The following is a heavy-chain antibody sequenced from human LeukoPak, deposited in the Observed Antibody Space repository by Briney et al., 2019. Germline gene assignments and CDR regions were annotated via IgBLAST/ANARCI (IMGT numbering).Heavy chain of an antibody. CDR3: TQGDYYYGMDV. CDR1: GFTFSSYA. J-gene: IGHJ6*02. V-gene: IGHV3-30-3*01. Sequence: GRSLRLSCAASGFTFSSYAMHWVRQAPGKGLEWVAVISYAGSNKYYADSVKGRFTISRDNSKNTLYLQMNSLRAEDTAVYYCTQGDYYYGMDVWGQGTTVTVSS. CDR2: ISYAGSNK. D-gene: IGHD3-16*01.